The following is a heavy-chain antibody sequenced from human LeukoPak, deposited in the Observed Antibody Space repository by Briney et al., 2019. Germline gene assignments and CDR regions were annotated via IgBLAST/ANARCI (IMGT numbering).Heavy chain of an antibody. V-gene: IGHV1-2*02. J-gene: IGHJ6*03. Sequence: ASVKVSCKASGYTFTGYYMHWVRQAPGQGLEWMGWINPNSGGTNYAQKFQGRVTMTRDTSISTAYMELSSLRSEDTAVYYCARSLWPPHYYYYYYMDVWGKGTTITVSS. D-gene: IGHD3-10*01. CDR1: GYTFTGYY. CDR2: INPNSGGT. CDR3: ARSLWPPHYYYYYYMDV.